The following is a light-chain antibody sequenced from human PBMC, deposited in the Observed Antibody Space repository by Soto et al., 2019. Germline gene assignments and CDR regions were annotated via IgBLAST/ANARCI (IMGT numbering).Light chain of an antibody. CDR2: DAS. CDR3: QQYNNWPFS. J-gene: IGKJ5*01. CDR1: PSVSNS. Sequence: EIVLTQSPGTLSLSPGERATLSCRASPSVSNSLAWYQHKPGQAPRLLIYDASNRATGVPTRFSGTGSETDFTLTISGLQSDDSAVYFCQQYNNWPFSFGQGTRLEI. V-gene: IGKV3-11*01.